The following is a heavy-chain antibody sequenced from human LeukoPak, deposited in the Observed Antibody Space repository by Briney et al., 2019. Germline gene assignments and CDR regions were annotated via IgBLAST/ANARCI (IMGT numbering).Heavy chain of an antibody. CDR3: ARGYSSDN. V-gene: IGHV3-66*01. CDR2: IYSGGST. CDR1: GFTVSTNY. Sequence: GGSLRLSCAASGFTVSTNYMSCVRQAPGKGLEWVSFIYSGGSTYYGDSVKGRCTISRDNSKNTLYLQLNSLRAEDTAVYYCARGYSSDNWGQGTLVTVSS. J-gene: IGHJ4*02. D-gene: IGHD2-21*01.